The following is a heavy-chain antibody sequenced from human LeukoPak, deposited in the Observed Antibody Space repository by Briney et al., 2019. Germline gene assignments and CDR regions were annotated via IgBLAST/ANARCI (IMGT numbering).Heavy chain of an antibody. CDR3: PTTLDTGFFQS. J-gene: IGHJ5*02. V-gene: IGHV3-23*01. CDR1: GFTSSTYA. CDR2: VSGSGGDT. Sequence: GGSLRLSCAASGFTSSTYAMHWVRQAPGKGLEWVSAVSGSGGDTYYADSVTGRFTISRDNSKNALYVLLNSLRAEDTAVYYCPTTLDTGFFQSWGRGTLVTVSS. D-gene: IGHD5-18*01.